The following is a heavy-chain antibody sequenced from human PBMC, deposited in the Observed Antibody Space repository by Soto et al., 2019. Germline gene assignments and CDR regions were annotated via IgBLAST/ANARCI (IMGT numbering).Heavy chain of an antibody. CDR1: GFTFSSYW. CDR2: IKQDGSEK. D-gene: IGHD3-3*01. V-gene: IGHV3-7*05. Sequence: GGSLRLSCAASGFTFSSYWMSWVRQAPGKGLEWVANIKQDGSEKYYVDSVKGRFTICRDNAKNSLYLQMNSLRAEDTAVYYCARDFQDTIFVSGMDVWGQGTTVTVSS. J-gene: IGHJ6*02. CDR3: ARDFQDTIFVSGMDV.